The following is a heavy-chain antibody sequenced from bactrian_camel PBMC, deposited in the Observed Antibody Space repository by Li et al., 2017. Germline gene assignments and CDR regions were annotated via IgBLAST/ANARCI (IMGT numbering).Heavy chain of an antibody. Sequence: HVQLVESGGGSVQAGGSLRLSCTTSGFTYISACMAWFRQAPGKEREEVAVIDADGETTYADSVKGRFALSQHNSKRTVFLQMNDLKPEDTGMYYCAADRCYPGWSRSGDEFPYWGRGTQVTVS. CDR2: IDADGET. D-gene: IGHD1*01. CDR3: AADRCYPGWSRSGDEFPY. J-gene: IGHJ4*01. CDR1: GFTYISAC. V-gene: IGHV3S1*01.